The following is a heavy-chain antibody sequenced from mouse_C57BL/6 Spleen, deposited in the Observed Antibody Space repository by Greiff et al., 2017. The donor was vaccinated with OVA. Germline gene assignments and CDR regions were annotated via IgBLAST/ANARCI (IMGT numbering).Heavy chain of an antibody. V-gene: IGHV1-82*01. J-gene: IGHJ2*01. D-gene: IGHD1-1*01. CDR3: ARETVVAFDY. Sequence: VQRVESGPELVKPGASVKISCKASGYAFSSSWMNWVKQRPGKGLEWIGRIYPGDGDTNYNGKFKGKATLTADKSSSTAYMQLSSLTSEDSAVYFCARETVVAFDYWGQGTTLTVSS. CDR1: GYAFSSSW. CDR2: IYPGDGDT.